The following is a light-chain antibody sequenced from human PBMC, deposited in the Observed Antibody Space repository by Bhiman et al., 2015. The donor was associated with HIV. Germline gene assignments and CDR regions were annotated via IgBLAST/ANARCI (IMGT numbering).Light chain of an antibody. Sequence: QSVLTQPPSVSAAPGQKVTVSCSGSNSNIGNDYVSWYQQLPGTAPRLLIYDNDKRPSGTAGRFSASKSGTSATLDITGLQTGDEADYYCGTWDSSLSSWVFGGGTTLTV. J-gene: IGLJ3*02. CDR2: DND. CDR3: GTWDSSLSSWV. CDR1: NSNIGNDY. V-gene: IGLV1-51*01.